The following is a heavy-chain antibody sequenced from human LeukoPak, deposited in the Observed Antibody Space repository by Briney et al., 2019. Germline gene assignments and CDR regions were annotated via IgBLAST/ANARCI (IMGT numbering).Heavy chain of an antibody. J-gene: IGHJ3*01. Sequence: PGGSLRLSCVASGFTFNNYEMNWVRQAPGKGLEWVSYISQSGGTKRYTDSVKGRFTISRDNAKNSLHLQLSSLRVEDMGVYYCARDGETAAPWALDLWGQGTVVSVSS. V-gene: IGHV3-48*03. CDR2: ISQSGGTK. D-gene: IGHD3-10*01. CDR1: GFTFNNYE. CDR3: ARDGETAAPWALDL.